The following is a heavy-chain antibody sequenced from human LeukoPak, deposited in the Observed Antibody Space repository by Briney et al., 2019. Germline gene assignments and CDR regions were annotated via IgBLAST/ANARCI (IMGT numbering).Heavy chain of an antibody. CDR3: ARDGYYYDSSGTNDY. V-gene: IGHV1-2*02. CDR2: INPNSGGT. D-gene: IGHD3-22*01. Sequence: GASVKVSCNTFGYTFTGYYMHWVRQAPGQGLEWMGWINPNSGGTNYAQKLQGRVTMTTDTSTSTAYMELRSLRSDDTAVYYCARDGYYYDSSGTNDYWGQGTLVTVSS. CDR1: GYTFTGYY. J-gene: IGHJ4*02.